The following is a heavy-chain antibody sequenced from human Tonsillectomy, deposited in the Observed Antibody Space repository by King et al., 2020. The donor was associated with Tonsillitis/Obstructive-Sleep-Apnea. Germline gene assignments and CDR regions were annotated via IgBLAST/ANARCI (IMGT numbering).Heavy chain of an antibody. CDR1: GFTFSNYW. CDR3: ARDRYFDWLGDGYYFDY. J-gene: IGHJ4*02. V-gene: IGHV3-7*03. CDR2: IKQDGSEK. Sequence: VQLVESGGGLVQPGGSLRLSCAASGFTFSNYWMTWVRQAPGKGLEWVANIKQDGSEKYYVDSVKGRFTISRDNAKNSLYLQMNSLRAEATAVYYCARDRYFDWLGDGYYFDYWGQGTLVTVSS. D-gene: IGHD3-9*01.